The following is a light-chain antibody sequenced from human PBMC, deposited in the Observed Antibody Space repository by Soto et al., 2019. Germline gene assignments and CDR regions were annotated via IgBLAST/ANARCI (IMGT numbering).Light chain of an antibody. Sequence: EIVLTQYPCTLSLSPGERTTLSCRASQSVSNTYLAWYQQKPGQAPRLLIYGASSRAPGIPDRFSGSGSGTDFTLTISRLEPEDFAVYYCEQYGSSPPLTFGGGTKVDIK. CDR2: GAS. CDR3: EQYGSSPPLT. J-gene: IGKJ4*01. V-gene: IGKV3-20*01. CDR1: QSVSNTY.